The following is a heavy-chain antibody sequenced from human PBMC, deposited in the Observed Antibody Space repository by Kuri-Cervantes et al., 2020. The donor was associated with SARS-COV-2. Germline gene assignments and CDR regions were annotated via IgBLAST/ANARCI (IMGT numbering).Heavy chain of an antibody. CDR3: ARSPRLGYCSGGSCDRGSYYGMGV. J-gene: IGHJ6*02. CDR2: IYTSGST. D-gene: IGHD2-15*01. Sequence: GSLRLSCTVSGGPISSYYWSWIRQPAGKGLEWIGRIYTSGSTNYNPSLKSRVTMSVDTSKNQFSLKLSSVTAADTAVYYCARSPRLGYCSGGSCDRGSYYGMGVWGQGTTVTVSS. CDR1: GGPISSYY. V-gene: IGHV4-4*07.